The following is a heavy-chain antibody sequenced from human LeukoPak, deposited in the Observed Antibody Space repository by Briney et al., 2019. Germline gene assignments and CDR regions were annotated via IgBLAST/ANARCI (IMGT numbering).Heavy chain of an antibody. CDR2: ISYDGSNK. J-gene: IGHJ6*03. CDR3: AKVGRGENCGDLPYYYYYYMDV. CDR1: GFTFSSYG. D-gene: IGHD4-17*01. V-gene: IGHV3-30*18. Sequence: GGSLRLSCAASGFTFSSYGMHWVRQAPGKGLEWVAVISYDGSNKYYADSVKGRFTISRDNSKNTLYLQMNSLRAEDTAVYYCAKVGRGENCGDLPYYYYYYMDVWGKGTTVTVSS.